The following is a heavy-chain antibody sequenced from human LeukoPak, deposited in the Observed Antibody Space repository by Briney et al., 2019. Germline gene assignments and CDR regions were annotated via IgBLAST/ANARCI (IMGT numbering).Heavy chain of an antibody. CDR2: ISGGGGTT. CDR3: AKDREGLSSGYDLEYFDY. CDR1: GFTFSSYA. D-gene: IGHD5-12*01. J-gene: IGHJ4*02. Sequence: PGGSLRLSCAASGFTFSSYAMNWVRQAPGKGLEWVSAISGGGGTTYYADSVKGRFTIPRDNSKNTLFLQMNSLRAEDTAVYYCAKDREGLSSGYDLEYFDYWGQGTLVTVSP. V-gene: IGHV3-23*01.